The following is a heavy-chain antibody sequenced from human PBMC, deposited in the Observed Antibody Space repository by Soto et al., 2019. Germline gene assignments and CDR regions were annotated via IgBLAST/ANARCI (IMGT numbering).Heavy chain of an antibody. Sequence: GGSLRLSCAASGFTFSSYSMNWVRQAPGKGLEWVSSISASSSYIYYADSLKGRFTISRDNAKNSLYLQMNSLRAEDTAVYYCARSLLYSGSYYFFDCWGQRAPVTVSS. CDR3: ARSLLYSGSYYFFDC. V-gene: IGHV3-21*01. D-gene: IGHD1-26*01. CDR2: ISASSSYI. CDR1: GFTFSSYS. J-gene: IGHJ4*02.